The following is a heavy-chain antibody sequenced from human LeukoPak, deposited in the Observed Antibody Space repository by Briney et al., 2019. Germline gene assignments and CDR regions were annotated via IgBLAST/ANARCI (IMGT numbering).Heavy chain of an antibody. CDR1: GFTFSSYA. D-gene: IGHD6-19*01. J-gene: IGHJ4*02. Sequence: GGSLRLSCAASGFTFSSYAMTWVRQAPGKGLEWVSTISGSGGTTYYADSVKGRFTISRDNSKNTLYLQMNSLRAEDTAVYYCAKTPLAVAPGDYFDYWGQGTLVTVSS. V-gene: IGHV3-23*01. CDR2: ISGSGGTT. CDR3: AKTPLAVAPGDYFDY.